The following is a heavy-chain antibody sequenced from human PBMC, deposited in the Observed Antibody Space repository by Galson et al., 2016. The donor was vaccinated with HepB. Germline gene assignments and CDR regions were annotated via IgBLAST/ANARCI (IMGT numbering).Heavy chain of an antibody. CDR1: GITFSNYA. Sequence: SLRLSCAASGITFSNYAMHWVRQAPGKGLEWVSVLYRDGSTYYADSVEGRFTISRDNSRNTLYLQMNSLRAEDTAMYYCARNMYGAATNYIGDVFDIWGQGTMVTVSS. D-gene: IGHD3-10*01. CDR2: LYRDGST. CDR3: ARNMYGAATNYIGDVFDI. V-gene: IGHV3-53*01. J-gene: IGHJ3*02.